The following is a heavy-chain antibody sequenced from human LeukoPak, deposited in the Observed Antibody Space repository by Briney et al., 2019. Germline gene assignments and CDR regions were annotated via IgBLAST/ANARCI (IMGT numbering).Heavy chain of an antibody. CDR2: IKQDGSEK. CDR1: GFTFSSYW. D-gene: IGHD3-10*01. Sequence: GGSLRLSCAASGFTFSSYWMSWVRQAPGKGLEWVANIKQDGSEKYYVDSVKGRFTISRDNAKNSLYLQMNSLRAEDTAVYYCARDQNYYGSGSYFYWGQGTLVTVSS. CDR3: ARDQNYYGSGSYFY. J-gene: IGHJ4*02. V-gene: IGHV3-7*01.